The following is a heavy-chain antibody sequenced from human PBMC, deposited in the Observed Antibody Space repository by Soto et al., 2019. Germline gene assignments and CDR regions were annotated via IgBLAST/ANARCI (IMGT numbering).Heavy chain of an antibody. J-gene: IGHJ4*02. CDR3: ARDSGITGAFDY. D-gene: IGHD1-20*01. Sequence: QVQLVESGGGVVQPGRSLRLSCAASGFTFSSYGMHWVRQAPGKGLEWVAVIWYDGSNKYYADSLKGRFTISRDNSKNTLYLQMNSLRAEDTAVYYCARDSGITGAFDYWGQGTLVTVSS. CDR2: IWYDGSNK. CDR1: GFTFSSYG. V-gene: IGHV3-33*01.